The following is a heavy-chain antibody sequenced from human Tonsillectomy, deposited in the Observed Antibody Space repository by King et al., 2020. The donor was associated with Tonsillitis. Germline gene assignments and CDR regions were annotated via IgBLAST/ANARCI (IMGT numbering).Heavy chain of an antibody. Sequence: QLVQSGSELKKPGASVKVSCKASGYTFKNYAINWVRQAPGQGLEWMGWIDTNTGNPTYAQGFTGRFVFTLDTSVSTAYLQISSLKPEDTAIYYCARGVGAPDFGELTPVRFAYLGQGTLVTVSS. CDR2: IDTNTGNP. CDR1: GYTFKNYA. CDR3: ARGVGAPDFGELTPVRFAY. J-gene: IGHJ4*02. V-gene: IGHV7-4-1*02. D-gene: IGHD3-10*01.